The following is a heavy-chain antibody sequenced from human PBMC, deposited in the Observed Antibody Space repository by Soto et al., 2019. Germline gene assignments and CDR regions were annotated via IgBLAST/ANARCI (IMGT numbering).Heavy chain of an antibody. J-gene: IGHJ4*02. Sequence: QVQLVQSGGEVKKPGASGKVSFKASASTFTNYGISWVRQPPGKGLEWMGWISAYNGNINYAQKFRGRVTMTTDTSTSSAYLEVRSLRSDDTAVYYCARSGSSWNLREFDSWGQGTLVTVSS. CDR3: ARSGSSWNLREFDS. D-gene: IGHD6-13*01. V-gene: IGHV1-18*01. CDR1: ASTFTNYG. CDR2: ISAYNGNI.